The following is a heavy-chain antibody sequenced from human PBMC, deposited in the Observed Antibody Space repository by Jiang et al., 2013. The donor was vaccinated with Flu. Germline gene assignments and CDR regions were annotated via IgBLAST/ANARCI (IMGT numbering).Heavy chain of an antibody. J-gene: IGHJ5*02. Sequence: GAEVKKPGASVKVSCKTSGYTFTDYYMNWVRQAPGQRLEWMGWINPNGGDTNYAQKFEGRVTMTRDTPISTAYMELSRLTSDDTAVYYCARDVADTSSSVWFDPWGQGTLVTVSS. CDR3: ARDVADTSSSVWFDP. CDR1: GYTFTDYY. CDR2: INPNGGDT. D-gene: IGHD5-18*01. V-gene: IGHV1-2*02.